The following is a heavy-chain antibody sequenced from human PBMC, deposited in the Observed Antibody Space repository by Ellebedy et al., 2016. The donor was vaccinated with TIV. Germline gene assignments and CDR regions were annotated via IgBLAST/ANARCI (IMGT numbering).Heavy chain of an antibody. V-gene: IGHV1-3*01. J-gene: IGHJ5*02. CDR1: GYTCTSYA. D-gene: IGHD3-10*01. Sequence: AASVKVSCKASGYTCTSYAMHWVRQAPGQRLEWMGWINAGNGNTKYSQKFQGRVTITRDTSASTAYMELSSLRSEDTAVYYCASFGSGSYWNWFDPWGQGTLVTVSS. CDR2: INAGNGNT. CDR3: ASFGSGSYWNWFDP.